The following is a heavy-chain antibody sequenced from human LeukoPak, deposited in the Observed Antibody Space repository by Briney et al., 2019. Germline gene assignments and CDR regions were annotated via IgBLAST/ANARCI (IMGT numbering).Heavy chain of an antibody. CDR1: GGSFSGYY. Sequence: PSETLSLTCAVYGGSFSGYYRSWIRQPPGKGLEWIGEINHSGSTNYNPSLKSRVTISVDTSKNQFSLKLSSVTAADTAVYYCARVRDYGDYTGWGQGTLVTVSS. CDR3: ARVRDYGDYTG. V-gene: IGHV4-34*01. D-gene: IGHD4-17*01. J-gene: IGHJ4*02. CDR2: INHSGST.